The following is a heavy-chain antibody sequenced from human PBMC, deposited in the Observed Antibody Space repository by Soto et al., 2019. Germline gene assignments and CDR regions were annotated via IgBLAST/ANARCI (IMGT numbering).Heavy chain of an antibody. D-gene: IGHD2-2*01. Sequence: PSETLSLTCAVSGGSISSGGYSWSWIRQPPGKGLEWIGYIYHSGSTYYNPSLKSRVTISVDRSKNQFSLKLSSVTASDTAVYYCARLGEYYQAPHPWGQGTVVTGSS. CDR3: ARLGEYYQAPHP. V-gene: IGHV4-30-2*01. CDR1: GGSISSGGYS. CDR2: IYHSGST. J-gene: IGHJ5*02.